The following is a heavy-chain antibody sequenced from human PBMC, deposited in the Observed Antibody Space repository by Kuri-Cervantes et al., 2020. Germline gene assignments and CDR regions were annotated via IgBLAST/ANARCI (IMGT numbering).Heavy chain of an antibody. J-gene: IGHJ2*01. CDR2: IKSKTDGGTT. Sequence: GGSLRLSCAASGFTFSNAWMSWVRQAPGKGLEWVGRIKSKTDGGTTDYAAPVKGRFTISRDDSKNTLYLQMNSLRAEDTAVYYCARDVGGDYSIDWYFDLWGRGTLVTVSS. CDR3: ARDVGGDYSIDWYFDL. CDR1: GFTFSNAW. D-gene: IGHD4-17*01. V-gene: IGHV3-15*01.